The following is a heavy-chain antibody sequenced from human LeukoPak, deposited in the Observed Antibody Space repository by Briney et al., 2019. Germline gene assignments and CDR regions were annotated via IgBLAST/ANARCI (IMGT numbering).Heavy chain of an antibody. Sequence: ASVTVSCKASGHSFSSYAINWVRQAPGQGLEWMGWFSAYNGNTYYAQKLQGRVTMATDTSTSTVYMELRSLRSDDTAVYYCARGGRYGGNTGLDYWGQGTLVTVSS. CDR3: ARGGRYGGNTGLDY. D-gene: IGHD4-23*01. V-gene: IGHV1-18*01. J-gene: IGHJ4*02. CDR1: GHSFSSYA. CDR2: FSAYNGNT.